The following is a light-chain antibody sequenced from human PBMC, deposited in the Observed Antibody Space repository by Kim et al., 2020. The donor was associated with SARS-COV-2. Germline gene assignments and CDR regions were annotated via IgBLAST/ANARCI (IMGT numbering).Light chain of an antibody. Sequence: DIQMTQSPSTLSASVGDRVTITCRASQGISDELGWYQQKPGRAPKRLIYGASSLQSGVPSRFSGSESGTEFTLTISSLQPDDFATYYCLQYNTYPITFGEGTRLEIK. J-gene: IGKJ5*01. CDR3: LQYNTYPIT. V-gene: IGKV1-17*01. CDR2: GAS. CDR1: QGISDE.